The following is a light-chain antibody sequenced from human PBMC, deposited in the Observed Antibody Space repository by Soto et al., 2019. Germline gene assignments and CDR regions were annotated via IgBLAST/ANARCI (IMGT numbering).Light chain of an antibody. Sequence: QSALTQPASVSGSPGQSITISCTGTSSDVGGYSFVSWYQQHPGKAPKLMIYEVSNRPSGVSNRFSGSKSGNTASLTISGLQAEDEAEYYCTSYTSSSTPWVFGGGTQLTVL. CDR3: TSYTSSSTPWV. V-gene: IGLV2-14*01. CDR1: SSDVGGYSF. J-gene: IGLJ3*02. CDR2: EVS.